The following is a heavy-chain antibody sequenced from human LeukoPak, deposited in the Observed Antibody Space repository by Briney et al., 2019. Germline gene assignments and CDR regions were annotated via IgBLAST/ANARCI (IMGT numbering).Heavy chain of an antibody. D-gene: IGHD6-19*01. Sequence: SSETLSLTCSVSGGTIRSNNFSWDWIRQPPGKGLEWIGSFPYGGTIYFNPSLKSRVTMSVDTSKNQFSLKVTSVTAADTAVYYCARRTAVARTAHFDYWGQGILVTVSS. CDR3: ARRTAVARTAHFDY. J-gene: IGHJ4*02. CDR1: GGTIRSNNFS. CDR2: FPYGGTI. V-gene: IGHV4-39*01.